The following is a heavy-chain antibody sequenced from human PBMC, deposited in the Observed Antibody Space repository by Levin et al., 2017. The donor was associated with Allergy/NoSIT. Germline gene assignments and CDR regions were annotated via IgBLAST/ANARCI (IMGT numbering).Heavy chain of an antibody. V-gene: IGHV1-2*02. D-gene: IGHD2-2*01. CDR3: ARNLGVIQYCSSTSCYWEVYFQH. CDR1: GYTFTGYY. CDR2: INPNSGGT. J-gene: IGHJ1*01. Sequence: ASVKVSCKASGYTFTGYYMHWVRQAPGQGLEWMGWINPNSGGTNYAQKFQGRVTMTRDTSISTAYMELSRLRSDDTAVYYCARNLGVIQYCSSTSCYWEVYFQHWGQGTLVTVSS.